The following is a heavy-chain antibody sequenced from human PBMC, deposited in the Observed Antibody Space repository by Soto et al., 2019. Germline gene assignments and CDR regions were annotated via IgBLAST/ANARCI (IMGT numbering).Heavy chain of an antibody. CDR2: IYSGGST. CDR3: ARDNYYDSSGYYLPPVGMDV. Sequence: HPGGSLRLSCAASGFTVSSNYMNWVRQAPGKGLEWVSVIYSGGSTYYADSVQGRFTISRDNSKNTLYLQMNSLRAEDTAVYYCARDNYYDSSGYYLPPVGMDVWGQGTTVTVSS. J-gene: IGHJ6*02. D-gene: IGHD3-22*01. CDR1: GFTVSSNY. V-gene: IGHV3-53*01.